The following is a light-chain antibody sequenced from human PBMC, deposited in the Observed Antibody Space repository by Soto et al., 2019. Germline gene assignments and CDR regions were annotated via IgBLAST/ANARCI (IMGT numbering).Light chain of an antibody. J-gene: IGKJ2*01. CDR2: AAS. CDR3: QQTYSTSYT. CDR1: QSITSE. Sequence: DIQMTQPPSSLSASVGDRVTITCRASQSITSELTWFQQKPGKAPKLLVYAASSLQSGVPSRFSGSGSGTDFTLTISTLQPEDYATYYCQQTYSTSYTFGQGTKLEIK. V-gene: IGKV1-39*01.